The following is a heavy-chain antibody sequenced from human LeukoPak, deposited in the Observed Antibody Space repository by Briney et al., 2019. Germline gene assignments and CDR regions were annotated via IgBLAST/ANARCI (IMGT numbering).Heavy chain of an antibody. Sequence: SETLSLTCTVSGGSISSYYWSWIRQPAGKGLEWIGRIYTSGSTNYNPSLKSRVTMSVDTSKNQFSLKLSSVTAADTAVYYCASQRIMITFGGTTWGNWFDPWGQGTLVTVSS. CDR1: GGSISSYY. D-gene: IGHD3-16*01. J-gene: IGHJ5*02. V-gene: IGHV4-4*07. CDR2: IYTSGST. CDR3: ASQRIMITFGGTTWGNWFDP.